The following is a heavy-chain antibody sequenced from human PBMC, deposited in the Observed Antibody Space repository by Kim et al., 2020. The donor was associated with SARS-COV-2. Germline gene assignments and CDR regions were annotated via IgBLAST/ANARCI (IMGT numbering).Heavy chain of an antibody. Sequence: RKSRVTISVDTSKNQFSLKLSSVTAADTAVYYCARGITGIGGYYYYGMDVWGQGTTVTVSS. V-gene: IGHV4-34*01. CDR3: ARGITGIGGYYYYGMDV. D-gene: IGHD1-20*01. J-gene: IGHJ6*02.